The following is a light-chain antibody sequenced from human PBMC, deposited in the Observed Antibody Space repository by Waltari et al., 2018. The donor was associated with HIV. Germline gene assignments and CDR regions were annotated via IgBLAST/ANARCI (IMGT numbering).Light chain of an antibody. J-gene: IGLJ3*02. CDR2: TNN. CDR1: TSNIRSNT. V-gene: IGLV1-44*01. CDR3: AAWDDSLNGVV. Sequence: QSVLTQPPSPSGTPGQRVTISCSGSTSNIRSNTINWYQQLPGTAPKLLIYTNNQRPSGVPDRFSGSKSGTSASLAISRLQSEDEADYYCAAWDDSLNGVVFGGGTRLTVL.